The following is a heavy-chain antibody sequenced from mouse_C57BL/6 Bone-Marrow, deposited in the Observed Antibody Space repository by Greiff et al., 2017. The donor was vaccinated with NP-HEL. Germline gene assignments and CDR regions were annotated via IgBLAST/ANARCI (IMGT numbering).Heavy chain of an antibody. CDR2: INPSTGGT. V-gene: IGHV1-42*01. CDR1: GYSFTGYY. Sequence: VQLKQSGPELVKPGASVKISCKASGYSFTGYYMNWVKQSPEKSLEWIGEINPSTGGTTYNQKFKAKATLTVDKSSSTAYMQLKSLTSEDSAVYYCATPLLWLRRYYAMDYWGQGTSVTVSS. D-gene: IGHD2-2*01. CDR3: ATPLLWLRRYYAMDY. J-gene: IGHJ4*01.